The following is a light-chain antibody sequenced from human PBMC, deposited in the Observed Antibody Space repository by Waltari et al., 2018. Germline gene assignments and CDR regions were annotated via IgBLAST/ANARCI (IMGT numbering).Light chain of an antibody. CDR2: SVT. CDR3: CSYAGRYTMI. V-gene: IGLV2-11*01. CDR1: NSDIGEYKH. Sequence: QSALPQPRPVSGSPGQPVPTPCTGTNSDIGEYKHASRLHLHPVKAPQLITYSVTDQPAGVPHRFSGSKSGSTASLTISGLQPEDEGDYFCCSYAGRYTMIFGGGTRLTVL. J-gene: IGLJ2*01.